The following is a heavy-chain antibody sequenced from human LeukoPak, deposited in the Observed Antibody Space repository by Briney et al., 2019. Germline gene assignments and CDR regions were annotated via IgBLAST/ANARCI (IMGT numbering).Heavy chain of an antibody. Sequence: PPGRSLRLSCAASGFTFSSYAMHWVRQAPGKGLEWVAVISYDGSNKYYADSVKGRFTISRDNSKNTLYLQMNSLRAEDTAVYYCAKDEGVGYCSGGSCAELDYWGQGTLVTVSS. D-gene: IGHD2-15*01. CDR2: ISYDGSNK. V-gene: IGHV3-30-3*01. J-gene: IGHJ4*02. CDR1: GFTFSSYA. CDR3: AKDEGVGYCSGGSCAELDY.